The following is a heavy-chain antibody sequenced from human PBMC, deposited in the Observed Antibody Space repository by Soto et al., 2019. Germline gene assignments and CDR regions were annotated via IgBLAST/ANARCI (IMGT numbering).Heavy chain of an antibody. V-gene: IGHV3-21*01. Sequence: EVQLVESGGGLVKPGGSLRLCCAASGFTFNTYDMNWVRQAPGKGLEWVSSITTSSAYIYYADSLKGRITISRDNAKNSLFLQMNSLRAEDTAVYYCVRSGTARLLRHSWFDTWGQGTLVTVSS. CDR3: VRSGTARLLRHSWFDT. J-gene: IGHJ5*02. CDR1: GFTFNTYD. CDR2: ITTSSAYI. D-gene: IGHD2-21*01.